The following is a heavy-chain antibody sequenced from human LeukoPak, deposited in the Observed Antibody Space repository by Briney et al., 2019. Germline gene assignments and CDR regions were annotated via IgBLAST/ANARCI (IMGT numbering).Heavy chain of an antibody. CDR1: GFPFSSHA. V-gene: IGHV3-23*01. J-gene: IGHJ5*02. CDR2: ISNGKT. Sequence: GGSLRLSCAASGFPFSSHAMSWVRQPPGKGLEWVAAISNGKTYYADSVRGRFAISGDDSTNTVYLHMNSLRDEDTALYHCVREAGYCAPVCVKTNWFDPWGQGTLVTVSS. D-gene: IGHD2-15*01. CDR3: VREAGYCAPVCVKTNWFDP.